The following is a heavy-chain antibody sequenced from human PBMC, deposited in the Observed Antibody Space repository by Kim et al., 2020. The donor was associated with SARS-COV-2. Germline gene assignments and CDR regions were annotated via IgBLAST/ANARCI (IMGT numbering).Heavy chain of an antibody. J-gene: IGHJ4*02. CDR1: GGTFSSYA. CDR3: AIHTWIQLWFIDY. V-gene: IGHV1-69*04. Sequence: SVKVSCKASGGTFSSYAISWVRQAPGQGLEWMGRIIPILGIANYAQKFQGRVTITADKSTSTAYMELSSLRSEDTAVYYCAIHTWIQLWFIDYWGQGTLVTVSS. CDR2: IIPILGIA. D-gene: IGHD5-18*01.